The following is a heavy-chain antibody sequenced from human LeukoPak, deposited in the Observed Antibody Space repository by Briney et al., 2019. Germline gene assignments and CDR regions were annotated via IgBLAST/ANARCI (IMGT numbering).Heavy chain of an antibody. CDR3: ARAPGYSSSSGGLDP. D-gene: IGHD6-6*01. CDR1: GGSFSGYY. J-gene: IGHJ5*02. V-gene: IGHV4-34*01. Sequence: SETLSLTCAVYGGSFSGYYWSWTRQPPGKGLEWIGEIYHSGSTNYNPSLKSRVTISVDTSKNQFSLKLSSVTAADTAVYYCARAPGYSSSSGGLDPWGQGTLVTVSS. CDR2: IYHSGST.